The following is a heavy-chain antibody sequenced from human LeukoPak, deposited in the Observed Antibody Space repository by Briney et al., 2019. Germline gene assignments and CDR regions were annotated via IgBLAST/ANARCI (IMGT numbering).Heavy chain of an antibody. Sequence: SQTLSLTCTVSGGSLSSGGYYWSWLRQHPGTGLEWIGYIYYSGSTYYNPSLKSRVTISVDTSKNQFSLKLSSVTAADTAVYYCARGGTIFGVVIMGAFDYWGQGTLVTVSS. J-gene: IGHJ4*02. CDR3: ARGGTIFGVVIMGAFDY. V-gene: IGHV4-31*03. CDR1: GGSLSSGGYY. D-gene: IGHD3-3*01. CDR2: IYYSGST.